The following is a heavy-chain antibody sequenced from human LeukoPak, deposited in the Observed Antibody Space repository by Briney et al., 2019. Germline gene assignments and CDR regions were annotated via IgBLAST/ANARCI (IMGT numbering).Heavy chain of an antibody. CDR3: ATLPHIVVVTAIQGFFDY. D-gene: IGHD2-21*02. Sequence: GASVKVSCKASGYTFTDYYMHWVRQAPGQGLEWMGWINPNSGGTNYAQKFQGRVTMTRDTSISTAYMELSRLRSDDTAVYYCATLPHIVVVTAIQGFFDYWGQGTLVTVSS. CDR1: GYTFTDYY. CDR2: INPNSGGT. V-gene: IGHV1-2*02. J-gene: IGHJ4*02.